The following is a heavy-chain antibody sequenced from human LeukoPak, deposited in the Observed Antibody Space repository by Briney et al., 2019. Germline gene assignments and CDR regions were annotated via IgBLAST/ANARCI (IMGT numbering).Heavy chain of an antibody. J-gene: IGHJ4*02. CDR2: ISYSGST. Sequence: SETLSLTCTVSGGSISSYYWSWIRLPPGKGLEWIGYISYSGSTNYNPSLKSRVAVSLDTSKSQFSLKLSSVTAADTAVYYCARGMLDYDTLTSYYTFDSWGQGTLVTVSS. CDR3: ARGMLDYDTLTSYYTFDS. D-gene: IGHD3-9*01. V-gene: IGHV4-59*01. CDR1: GGSISSYY.